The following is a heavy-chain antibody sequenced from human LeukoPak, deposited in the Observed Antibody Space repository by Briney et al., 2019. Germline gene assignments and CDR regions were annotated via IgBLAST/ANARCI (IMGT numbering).Heavy chain of an antibody. D-gene: IGHD3-10*01. V-gene: IGHV1-69*04. J-gene: IGHJ3*02. Sequence: GASVKVSCKASGGTFSSYAISWVRQAPGQGLEWMGRIIPILGIANYAQKFQGRVTMTRNTSISTAYMELSSLRSEDTAVYYCARRAMVRGPRPLDIWGQGTMVTASS. CDR3: ARRAMVRGPRPLDI. CDR1: GGTFSSYA. CDR2: IIPILGIA.